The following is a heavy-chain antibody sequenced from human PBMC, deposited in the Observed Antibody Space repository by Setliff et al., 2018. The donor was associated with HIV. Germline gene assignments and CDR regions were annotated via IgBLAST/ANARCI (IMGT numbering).Heavy chain of an antibody. Sequence: ASVKVSCKASGYTFTSYYIHWVRQAPGQGLGWMGIINPSGGSTSYAQRFQGRVTMTRDTPTSTVYMELGSLRSEDTAVYYCARGYSGSYYEDAFDIWGQGTMVTVSS. V-gene: IGHV1-46*01. CDR1: GYTFTSYY. D-gene: IGHD1-26*01. CDR2: INPSGGST. J-gene: IGHJ3*02. CDR3: ARGYSGSYYEDAFDI.